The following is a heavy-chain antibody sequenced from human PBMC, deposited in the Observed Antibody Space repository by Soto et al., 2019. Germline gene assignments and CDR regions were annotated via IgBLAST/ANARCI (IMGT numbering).Heavy chain of an antibody. CDR3: ARKGYCSSTSCLDDWFDP. CDR1: GGTFSSYA. V-gene: IGHV1-69*01. Sequence: QVQLVQSGAEVKKPGSSVKVSCKASGGTFSSYAISWVRQAPGQGLEWMGGIIPIFGTANYAQKFQGRVTMTADEATSTADMERSSLRSEDTAMYYCARKGYCSSTSCLDDWFDPWGQGTLVTVSS. J-gene: IGHJ5*02. D-gene: IGHD2-2*01. CDR2: IIPIFGTA.